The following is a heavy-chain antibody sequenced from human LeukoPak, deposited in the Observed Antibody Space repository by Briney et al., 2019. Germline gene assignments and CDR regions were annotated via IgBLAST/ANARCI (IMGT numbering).Heavy chain of an antibody. CDR3: ARSLRVRGVPDYMDV. Sequence: GGSLRLSCAASGFTFSSYGMSWVRQAPGKGLEGVSAISGSGGSTYYADSVKGRFTISRDNSKNTLYLQMNGLRADDTAVYYCARSLRVRGVPDYMDVWGKGTTVTISS. CDR1: GFTFSSYG. D-gene: IGHD3-10*01. V-gene: IGHV3-23*01. CDR2: ISGSGGST. J-gene: IGHJ6*03.